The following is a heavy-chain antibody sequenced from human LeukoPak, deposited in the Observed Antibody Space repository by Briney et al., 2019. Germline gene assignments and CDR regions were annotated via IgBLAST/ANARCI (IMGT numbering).Heavy chain of an antibody. V-gene: IGHV1-18*01. Sequence: ASVKVSCKASGCTFTSYGISWVRQAPGQGLEWMGWISAYNGNTNYAQNLQGRVTMTTDTSTSTAYMELKSLRSDDTAVYYCAREQPSYEYAFDLWGQSTIHTVSS. CDR1: GCTFTSYG. CDR3: AREQPSYEYAFDL. J-gene: IGHJ3*01. D-gene: IGHD5-18*01. CDR2: ISAYNGNT.